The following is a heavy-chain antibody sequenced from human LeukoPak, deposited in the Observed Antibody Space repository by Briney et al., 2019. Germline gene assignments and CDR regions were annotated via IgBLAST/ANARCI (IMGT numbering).Heavy chain of an antibody. CDR2: IYYSGST. Sequence: SETLSLTCTVSGGSISSSSYYWGWIRQPPGKGLEWIGSIYYSGSTYYNPSLKNRVTISVDTSKNQFSLKLSSVTAADTAVYYCARLQTHYDFWSGYYNFDYWGQGTLVTVSS. CDR3: ARLQTHYDFWSGYYNFDY. D-gene: IGHD3-3*01. J-gene: IGHJ4*02. V-gene: IGHV4-39*01. CDR1: GGSISSSSYY.